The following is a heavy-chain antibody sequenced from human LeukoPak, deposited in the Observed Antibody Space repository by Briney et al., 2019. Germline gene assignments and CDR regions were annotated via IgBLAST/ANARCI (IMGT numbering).Heavy chain of an antibody. V-gene: IGHV4-34*01. CDR3: ARGRTTTGYSSGWYGYYYYMDV. J-gene: IGHJ6*03. CDR1: GGSFSGYY. Sequence: SETLSLTCAVYGGSFSGYYWSWIRQPPGKGLEWIGEINHSGSTNYNPSLKSRVTISVDTSKNQFSLKLSSVTAADTAVYYCARGRTTTGYSSGWYGYYYYMDVWGKGTTVTVSS. CDR2: INHSGST. D-gene: IGHD6-19*01.